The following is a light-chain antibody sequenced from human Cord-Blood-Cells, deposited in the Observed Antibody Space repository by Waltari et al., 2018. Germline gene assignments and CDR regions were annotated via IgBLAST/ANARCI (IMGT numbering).Light chain of an antibody. CDR1: SGSVSTSYY. J-gene: IGLJ3*02. CDR2: STK. Sequence: QTVVTQEPSFSVSPGGTVTLTCGLSSGSVSTSYYPSWYQQTPGQAPRTLIYSTKTRSSGVPDRFSGSILRNKAAPTSTGAQADDESDYYCVLYMGSGIWVFGGGTKLTVL. CDR3: VLYMGSGIWV. V-gene: IGLV8-61*01.